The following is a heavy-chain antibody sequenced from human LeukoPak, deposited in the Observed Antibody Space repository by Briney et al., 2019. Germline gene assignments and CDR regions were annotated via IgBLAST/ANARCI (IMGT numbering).Heavy chain of an antibody. J-gene: IGHJ4*02. V-gene: IGHV3-74*01. CDR1: GFTFNRYW. CDR3: ARTKWNYAFGY. Sequence: GGSLRLSCAGSGFTFNRYWIHWVRHAPEIGLVWVSRINTDGSTTTYADSVKGRFTISRDNSKDTLYLQMNSLRAEDTAVYYCARTKWNYAFGYWGQGTLVTVSS. D-gene: IGHD1-7*01. CDR2: INTDGSTT.